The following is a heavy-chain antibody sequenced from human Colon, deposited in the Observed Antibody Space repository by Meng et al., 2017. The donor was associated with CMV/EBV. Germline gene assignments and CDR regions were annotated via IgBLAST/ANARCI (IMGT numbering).Heavy chain of an antibody. CDR2: IHWNDDK. Sequence: SGPTLGKPKPTPPPAWNFSGFPLSVSGVGVAWIRQPPGKALEWLAVIHWNDDKRYSPSLKSRLTITKDTSKNQVVLTMTNMDPVDTATYYCAHRPGGSNWYLGGLDVWGQGTTVTVSS. J-gene: IGHJ6*02. D-gene: IGHD6-13*01. CDR1: GFPLSVSGVG. V-gene: IGHV2-5*01. CDR3: AHRPGGSNWYLGGLDV.